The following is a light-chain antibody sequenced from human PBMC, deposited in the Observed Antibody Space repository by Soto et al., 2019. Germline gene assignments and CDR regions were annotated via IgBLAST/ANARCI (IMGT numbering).Light chain of an antibody. CDR1: QSVSSG. V-gene: IGKV1-5*03. CDR2: KAS. Sequence: DIQMTQSPSTLSASVGDRVTITCRASQSVSSGLAWYQQKPGEVPKLLIYKASRLESVVPSRFSGSGSGTEFTLNLRSLQSVYFGTYYCQQYSRNPLTFGGGTKGEI. J-gene: IGKJ4*01. CDR3: QQYSRNPLT.